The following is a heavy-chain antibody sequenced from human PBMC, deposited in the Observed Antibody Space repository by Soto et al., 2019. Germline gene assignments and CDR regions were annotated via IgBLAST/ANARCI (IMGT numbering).Heavy chain of an antibody. CDR2: IWYDGSNR. D-gene: IGHD5-12*01. Sequence: QVQLVESGGGVVQPGRSLRLSCAASGFFFRNYGMHWVRQAPGKGLEWVAVIWYDGSNRFYADSVKGRFTISRDNSKNTVSLQMNSLRAEDTAIYYCARDLVAAITNYFHYSGMDVWGQGTTVTVSS. V-gene: IGHV3-33*01. CDR3: ARDLVAAITNYFHYSGMDV. CDR1: GFFFRNYG. J-gene: IGHJ6*02.